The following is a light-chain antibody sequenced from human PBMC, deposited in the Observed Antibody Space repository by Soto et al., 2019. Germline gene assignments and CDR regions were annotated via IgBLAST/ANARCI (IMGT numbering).Light chain of an antibody. CDR3: AAWDDSLNGYV. CDR2: SNN. J-gene: IGLJ1*01. Sequence: QSVVTQPLSASGSPGQRVTISCSGSSSNIGSNTVNWYQQLPGAAPKLLIYSNNQRPSGVPDRFSGSKSGTSASLAISGLQSEDEADYYCAAWDDSLNGYVFGTGTKATVL. CDR1: SSNIGSNT. V-gene: IGLV1-44*01.